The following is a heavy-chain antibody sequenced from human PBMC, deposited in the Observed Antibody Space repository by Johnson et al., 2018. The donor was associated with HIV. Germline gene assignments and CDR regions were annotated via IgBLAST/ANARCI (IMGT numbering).Heavy chain of an antibody. J-gene: IGHJ3*02. D-gene: IGHD2-15*01. Sequence: EKLVESGGGLVQPGGSLRLSCAASGFTFSNYMNWVRQAPEKGLEWVSLIYSVAGTNNADAVKGRFTISRHNSKNTLYLQMNSLRAEDTAVYYCARDRSRQLLLTSDAFDIWGQGTMVTVSS. CDR1: GFTFSNY. CDR2: IYSVAGT. V-gene: IGHV3-66*02. CDR3: ARDRSRQLLLTSDAFDI.